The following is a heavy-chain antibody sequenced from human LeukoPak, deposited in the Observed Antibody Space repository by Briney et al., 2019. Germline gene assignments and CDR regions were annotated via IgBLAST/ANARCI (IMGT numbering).Heavy chain of an antibody. J-gene: IGHJ4*02. CDR1: GFTFSSYA. D-gene: IGHD1-26*01. Sequence: PGGSLRLSCAASGFTFSSYAMSWVRQAPGKGLEWVSGITGSGGSTYHAESVKGRFTISRDNSKNTLYLQMNSLRAEDTAVYFCATRPPSETYFAVFDYWGQGTLVTVSS. CDR2: ITGSGGST. CDR3: ATRPPSETYFAVFDY. V-gene: IGHV3-23*01.